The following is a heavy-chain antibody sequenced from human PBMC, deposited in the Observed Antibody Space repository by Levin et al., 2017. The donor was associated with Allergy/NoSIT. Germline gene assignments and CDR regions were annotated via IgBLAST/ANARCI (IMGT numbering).Heavy chain of an antibody. Sequence: GGSLRLSCKASGGTFSSYTISWVRQAPGQGLEWMGRIIPILGIANYAQKFQGRVTITADKSTSTAYMELSSLRSEDTAVYYCARQGDYDSSGEIDYWGQGTLVTVSS. CDR3: ARQGDYDSSGEIDY. V-gene: IGHV1-69*02. CDR1: GGTFSSYT. D-gene: IGHD3-22*01. CDR2: IIPILGIA. J-gene: IGHJ4*02.